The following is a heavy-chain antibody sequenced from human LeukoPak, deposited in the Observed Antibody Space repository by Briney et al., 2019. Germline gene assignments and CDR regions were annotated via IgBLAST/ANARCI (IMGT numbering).Heavy chain of an antibody. CDR2: IYYSGST. J-gene: IGHJ4*02. D-gene: IGHD6-19*01. CDR1: GXSIXIYX. V-gene: IGHV4-59*01. CDR3: ARQYSTGPFDF. Sequence: SETLSLTCTVSGXSIXIYXXSXIXQPPGXXXXWXGYIYYSGSTNYXPSLKSRVTISLDTSKNQFSLKLRSVTAADTAMYYCARQYSTGPFDFWGQGTLVTVSS.